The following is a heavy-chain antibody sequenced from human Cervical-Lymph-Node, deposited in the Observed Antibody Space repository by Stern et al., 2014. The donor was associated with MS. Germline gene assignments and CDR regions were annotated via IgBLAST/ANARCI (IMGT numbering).Heavy chain of an antibody. CDR2: ISPNRGST. J-gene: IGHJ4*02. CDR1: GYTFTRYY. CDR3: ARTYSNYDQFDY. V-gene: IGHV1-46*01. Sequence: VQLGESGSGVKKPGASVKVSCKAVGYTFTRYYLHWVRQAPGQGLEWMGKISPNRGSTSYAQKFQGRVTMTRDTSTNTVYMELSSLRSEDTAMYYCARTYSNYDQFDYWGQGTLVTVSS. D-gene: IGHD4-11*01.